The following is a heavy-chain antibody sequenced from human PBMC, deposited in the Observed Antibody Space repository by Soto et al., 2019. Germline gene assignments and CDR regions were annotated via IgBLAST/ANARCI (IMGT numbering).Heavy chain of an antibody. V-gene: IGHV3-74*01. D-gene: IGHD1-7*01. J-gene: IGHJ4*01. Sequence: EVQLVESGGGLVQPGGSVRLSCAASGFTFSSYWMHWVRQAPGKGLMWVSRIHNDGSTTRYADSVKGRFTISRDNAKNTLYLQTSSLRVEDTAGYYCARDNWNSYWGQATLVTVSS. CDR2: IHNDGSTT. CDR1: GFTFSSYW. CDR3: ARDNWNSY.